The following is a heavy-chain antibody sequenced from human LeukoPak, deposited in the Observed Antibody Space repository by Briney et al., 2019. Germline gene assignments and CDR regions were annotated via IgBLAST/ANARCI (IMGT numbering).Heavy chain of an antibody. Sequence: GGSLRLSCAASGFTFSSYGMHWVRQAPGKGLEWVAFIRYDGSNKYYADSVKGRFTISRDNSKNTLYLQMNSLRAEDTAVYYCAKDGLRWTWYFDYWGQGTLVTVSS. V-gene: IGHV3-30*02. J-gene: IGHJ4*02. CDR3: AKDGLRWTWYFDY. CDR2: IRYDGSNK. D-gene: IGHD4-23*01. CDR1: GFTFSSYG.